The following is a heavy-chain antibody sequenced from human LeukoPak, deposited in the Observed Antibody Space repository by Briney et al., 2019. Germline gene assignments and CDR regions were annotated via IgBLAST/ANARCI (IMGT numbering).Heavy chain of an antibody. CDR3: ARIDRAVAGTIDY. D-gene: IGHD6-19*01. V-gene: IGHV4-59*08. Sequence: SETLSLTCTVSGGSISSYFWSWIRQPPGKGLEWIGYIYYSGSTNYNPFLKSRVTMSVDTSKNQFSLKLSSVTAADTAVHYCARIDRAVAGTIDYWGQGTLVTVSS. J-gene: IGHJ4*02. CDR2: IYYSGST. CDR1: GGSISSYF.